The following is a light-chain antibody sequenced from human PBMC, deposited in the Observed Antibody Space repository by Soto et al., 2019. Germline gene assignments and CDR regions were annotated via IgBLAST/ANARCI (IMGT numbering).Light chain of an antibody. CDR3: CSYAGSYTWV. J-gene: IGLJ3*02. CDR2: DVT. CDR1: SSDVGGYNY. V-gene: IGLV2-11*01. Sequence: QSVLTQPRSVSGSPRQSVTISCTGTSSDVGGYNYVSWYQQHPGKAPKLMIYDVTKRPSGVPDRFSGSKSANTASLTISGLQAEDEADYYCCSYAGSYTWVFGGGTKVTVL.